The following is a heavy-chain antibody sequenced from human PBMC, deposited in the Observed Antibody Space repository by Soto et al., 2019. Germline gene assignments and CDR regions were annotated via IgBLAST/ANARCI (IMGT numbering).Heavy chain of an antibody. V-gene: IGHV1-69*02. D-gene: IGHD4-4*01. CDR3: AVGTTVTTLDYYYYMDV. Sequence: XGLEWMGRIIPILGIANYAQKFQGRVTITADKSTSTAYMELSSLRSEDTAVYYCAVGTTVTTLDYYYYMDVWGKGTTVTVSS. CDR2: IIPILGIA. J-gene: IGHJ6*03.